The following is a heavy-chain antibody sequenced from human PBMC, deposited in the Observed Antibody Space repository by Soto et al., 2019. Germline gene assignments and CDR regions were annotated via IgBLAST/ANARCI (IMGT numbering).Heavy chain of an antibody. CDR3: ARETTYGDYDLFDY. CDR1: GGSISSYY. Sequence: SETLSLTCTVSGGSISSYYWSWIRQPPGKGLEWIGYIYYSGSTNYNPSLKSRDNISEDTSKNQFSLKLSSVTAVDTAVYYCARETTYGDYDLFDYWGQGTLVTVS. CDR2: IYYSGST. V-gene: IGHV4-59*01. D-gene: IGHD4-17*01. J-gene: IGHJ4*02.